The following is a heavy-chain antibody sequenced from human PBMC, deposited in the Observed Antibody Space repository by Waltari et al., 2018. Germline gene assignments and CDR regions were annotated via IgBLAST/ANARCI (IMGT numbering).Heavy chain of an antibody. Sequence: QITLKESGPTLVKPTQTLTLTCPFSGFSLTPSGMAVGWIRQPPGKALEWLALIFWDNDIRYSPSLRSRLTITKDTSRNQVVLTVSNMDPVDTGTYYCAHGLWSGTFSLDYWGQGTLVTVSS. CDR2: IFWDNDI. CDR1: GFSLTPSGMA. CDR3: AHGLWSGTFSLDY. J-gene: IGHJ4*02. D-gene: IGHD3-3*01. V-gene: IGHV2-5*02.